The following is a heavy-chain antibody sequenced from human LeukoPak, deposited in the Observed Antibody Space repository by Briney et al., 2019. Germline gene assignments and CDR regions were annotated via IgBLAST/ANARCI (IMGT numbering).Heavy chain of an antibody. J-gene: IGHJ4*02. CDR3: AKDLTYYDSSGYYPYFDY. D-gene: IGHD3-22*01. CDR2: ISGSGGST. V-gene: IGHV3-23*01. CDR1: GFTFSSYA. Sequence: PGGSLRLSCAASGFTFSSYAMSWVRQAPGKGLEWVSAISGSGGSTYYADSVKGRFTISRDNSKNTLYLQMNSLRAEDTAVYYCAKDLTYYDSSGYYPYFDYWGQGTLVTVSS.